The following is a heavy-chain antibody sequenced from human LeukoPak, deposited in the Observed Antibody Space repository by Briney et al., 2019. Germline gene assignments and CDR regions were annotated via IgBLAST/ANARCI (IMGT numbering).Heavy chain of an antibody. CDR3: ARATGTRDDYGDYQGWFDP. CDR1: GGSISSYY. D-gene: IGHD4-17*01. Sequence: SETLSLTCTVSGGSISSYYWSWIRQPPGKGLEWIGYIYYSGSTNYNPSLKSRVTISVDTSKNQFSLKLSSVTAADTAVYYCARATGTRDDYGDYQGWFDPWGQGTLVTVSS. CDR2: IYYSGST. V-gene: IGHV4-59*08. J-gene: IGHJ5*02.